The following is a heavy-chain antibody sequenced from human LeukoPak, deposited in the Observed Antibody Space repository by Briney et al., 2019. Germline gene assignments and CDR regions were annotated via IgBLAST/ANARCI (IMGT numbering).Heavy chain of an antibody. CDR2: IHYGGST. J-gene: IGHJ4*02. V-gene: IGHV4-59*01. CDR1: GAXISSYY. CDR3: ACGTYYYFDY. D-gene: IGHD1-26*01. Sequence: SETLSLTCTVSGAXISSYYWSLIRQPPGKGLEWIGYIHYGGSTNYNPSLKSRVTISVDTSKNQFSLNLNSVTAADTALYYCACGTYYYFDYWGQGTLVTVSS.